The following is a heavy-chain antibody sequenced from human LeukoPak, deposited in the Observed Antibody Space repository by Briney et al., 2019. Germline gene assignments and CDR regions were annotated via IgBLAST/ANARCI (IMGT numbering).Heavy chain of an antibody. CDR2: ISGSGGNT. CDR1: GFTFSSYG. J-gene: IGHJ4*02. CDR3: AKPAKTDYADY. D-gene: IGHD1-14*01. Sequence: GGSLRLSCAASGFTFSSYGMNWVRQAPGKGLEWVTAISGSGGNTYYADSVKGRFTISRDNSKNTLYLQMNSLRAEDTALYYCAKPAKTDYADYWGQGTLVTVSS. V-gene: IGHV3-23*01.